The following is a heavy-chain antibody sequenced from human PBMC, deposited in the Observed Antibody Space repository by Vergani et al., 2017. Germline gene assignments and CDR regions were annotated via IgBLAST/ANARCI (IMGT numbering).Heavy chain of an antibody. CDR2: TWYDGNNK. V-gene: IGHV3-33*01. CDR3: ARDLRLLYSRFDP. CDR1: GFTFNQYG. J-gene: IGHJ5*02. Sequence: QVQLVESGGGVVQPGRSLRLSCAASGFTFNQYGMHCVRQAPGKGLEWVAVTWYDGNNKQYADSVKGRFTISRDNSKGTMYLQMNSLRDEDTGVYYCARDLRLLYSRFDPWGEGALVTVSS. D-gene: IGHD5-12*01.